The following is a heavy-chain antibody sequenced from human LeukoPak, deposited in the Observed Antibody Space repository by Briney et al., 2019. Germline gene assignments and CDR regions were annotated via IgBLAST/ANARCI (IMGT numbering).Heavy chain of an antibody. Sequence: GGSLRLSCAASGFTFSSYSMNWVRQAPGKGLEWVSSISSSSSYIYYADSVKGRFTISRDNAKNSLYLQMNSLRAEDTAVYYCARSRDYYDSGGYPAWGQGTLVTVSS. CDR2: ISSSSSYI. V-gene: IGHV3-21*01. CDR3: ARSRDYYDSGGYPA. D-gene: IGHD3-22*01. CDR1: GFTFSSYS. J-gene: IGHJ5*02.